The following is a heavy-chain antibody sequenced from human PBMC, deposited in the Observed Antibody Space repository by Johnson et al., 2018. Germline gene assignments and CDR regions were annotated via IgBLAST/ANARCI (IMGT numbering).Heavy chain of an antibody. V-gene: IGHV3-7*01. Sequence: VQLVESGGGLVQPGGSLRLSCAASGFTFRNYWMSWVRQPPGKRLEWLVSINQNGAEKVCVDSVKGRFTISRDNAKNSLYLQMSNLGADDTAVYYCARGDAFDLWGPGTMVTVSS. CDR1: GFTFRNYW. CDR2: INQNGAEK. J-gene: IGHJ3*01. CDR3: ARGDAFDL.